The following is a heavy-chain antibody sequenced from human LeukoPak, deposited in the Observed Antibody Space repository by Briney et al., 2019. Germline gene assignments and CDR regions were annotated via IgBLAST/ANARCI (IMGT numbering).Heavy chain of an antibody. CDR1: GFTFSSYW. CDR2: IKQDGSEK. D-gene: IGHD6-13*01. V-gene: IGHV3-7*04. CDR3: ARVRGYSSSHY. Sequence: GGSLRLSCAASGFTFSSYWMSWVRQAPGKGLEWVANIKQDGSEKYYVDSVRGRFTISRDNAKNSLYLQMNSLRAEDTAVYYCARVRGYSSSHYWGQGTLVTVSS. J-gene: IGHJ4*02.